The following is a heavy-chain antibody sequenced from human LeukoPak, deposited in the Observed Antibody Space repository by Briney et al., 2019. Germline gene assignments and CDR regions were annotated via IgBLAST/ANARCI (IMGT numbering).Heavy chain of an antibody. CDR3: ARGGTMYYGSGNFDY. CDR2: ISGSGGST. J-gene: IGHJ4*02. CDR1: GFTFTTYA. V-gene: IGHV3-23*01. Sequence: SGGSLRLSCAASGFTFTTYAMSWVRQGPGKGLEWASAISGSGGSTYYADSVKGRFTISRDNSKNTLFLQMNSLRAEDTAVYYCARGGTMYYGSGNFDYWGQGTLVTVSS. D-gene: IGHD3-10*01.